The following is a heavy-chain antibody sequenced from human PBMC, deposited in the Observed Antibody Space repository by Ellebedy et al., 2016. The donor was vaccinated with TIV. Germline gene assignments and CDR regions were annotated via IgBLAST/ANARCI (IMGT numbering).Heavy chain of an antibody. CDR2: IFTSGSF. J-gene: IGHJ6*03. CDR3: ARVHCSITTCDYYYMDV. D-gene: IGHD1-1*01. CDR1: GGSVSRYF. V-gene: IGHV4-4*07. Sequence: SETLSLXXTVSGGSVSRYFWSWIRQPAGKGLEWIGRIFTSGSFNYNPSLMSRVTMSVVTSKNQISLRLNSGTAADTAVYYCARVHCSITTCDYYYMDVWGKGTTVTVSS.